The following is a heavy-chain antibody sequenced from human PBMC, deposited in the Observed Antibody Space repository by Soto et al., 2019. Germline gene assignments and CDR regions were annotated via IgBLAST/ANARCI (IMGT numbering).Heavy chain of an antibody. CDR3: AREDDGGDRDYYGLDV. V-gene: IGHV4-30-4*02. Sequence: SETLSLTCTVSGGSITIAHYPWTWIRQTPGKGLEWIGYIHYTGSISYNPSLQSRLTISVDTSKNQFSLKLTSVTAADTAVYFCAREDDGGDRDYYGLDVWGQGTTVTVS. CDR2: IHYTGSI. D-gene: IGHD2-21*02. J-gene: IGHJ6*02. CDR1: GGSITIAHYP.